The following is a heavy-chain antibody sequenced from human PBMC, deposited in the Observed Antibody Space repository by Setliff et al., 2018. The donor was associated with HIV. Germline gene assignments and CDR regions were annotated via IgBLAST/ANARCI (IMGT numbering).Heavy chain of an antibody. CDR3: ARETMYDSRGYLSHYFDY. CDR1: GFSFSDYW. D-gene: IGHD3-22*01. Sequence: PGGSLRLSCAASGFSFSDYWMSWVRQTPGKGLEWVATIKPDGSERSYVDSVKGRFTISRDNAENTVYLQMNSLRVEDTAVYYCARETMYDSRGYLSHYFDYWGQGTPVTVSS. J-gene: IGHJ4*02. CDR2: IKPDGSER. V-gene: IGHV3-7*01.